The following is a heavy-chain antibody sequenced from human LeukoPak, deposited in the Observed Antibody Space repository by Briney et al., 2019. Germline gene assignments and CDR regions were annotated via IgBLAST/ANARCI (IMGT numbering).Heavy chain of an antibody. D-gene: IGHD1-26*01. V-gene: IGHV3-48*02. J-gene: IGHJ4*02. CDR3: AREACSGSYSDY. Sequence: GGSLRLSCAASGFTFSSYSMNWVRQAPGKGLEWVSYITSSGSTMFYKDSVKGRFTISRDNAKNSLYLQMNSLRDDDTAVYYCAREACSGSYSDYWGQGTLVTVSS. CDR1: GFTFSSYS. CDR2: ITSSGSTM.